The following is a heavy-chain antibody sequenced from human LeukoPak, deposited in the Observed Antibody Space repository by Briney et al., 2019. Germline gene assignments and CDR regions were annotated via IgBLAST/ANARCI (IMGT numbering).Heavy chain of an antibody. D-gene: IGHD1-26*01. CDR1: GYTFTSYG. V-gene: IGHV1-18*01. CDR2: ISAYNGNT. J-gene: IGHJ6*03. Sequence: ASVKVSCRASGYTFTSYGISWVRQAPGQGLEWMGWISAYNGNTNYAQKLQGRVTMTTDTSTSTAYMELRSLRSDDTAVYYCARSREYYYYMDVWGKGTTVTVSS. CDR3: ARSREYYYYMDV.